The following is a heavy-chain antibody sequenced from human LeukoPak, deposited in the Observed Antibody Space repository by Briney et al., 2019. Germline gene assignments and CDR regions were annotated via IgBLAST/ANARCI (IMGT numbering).Heavy chain of an antibody. Sequence: GGSLRLSCTASGFTFGDYAMSWFRQAPGKGLEWVGFIRSKAYGGTTEYAASVKGRFTISRDDSKSIAYLQMNSLKTEDTAVYYCTRERITIFGRPYYYGMDVWGQGTTVTVSS. CDR3: TRERITIFGRPYYYGMDV. CDR1: GFTFGDYA. CDR2: IRSKAYGGTT. J-gene: IGHJ6*02. V-gene: IGHV3-49*03. D-gene: IGHD3-3*01.